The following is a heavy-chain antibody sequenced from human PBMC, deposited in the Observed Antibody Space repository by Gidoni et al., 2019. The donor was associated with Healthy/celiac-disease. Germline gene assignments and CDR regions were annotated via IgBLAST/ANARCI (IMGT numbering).Heavy chain of an antibody. J-gene: IGHJ6*02. D-gene: IGHD5-18*01. CDR2: ISYDGSNK. Sequence: AVISYDGSNKYYADSVKGRFTISRDNSKNTLYLQMNSLRAEDTAVYYCARDRVYSYGYGRREQYYGMDVWGQGTTVTVSS. V-gene: IGHV3-30*03. CDR3: ARDRVYSYGYGRREQYYGMDV.